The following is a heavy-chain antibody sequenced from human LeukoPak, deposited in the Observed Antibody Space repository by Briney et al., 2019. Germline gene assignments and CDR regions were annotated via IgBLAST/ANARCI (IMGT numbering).Heavy chain of an antibody. CDR3: ARGYYGSGSLQPDAFDI. Sequence: SETLSLTCTVSGGSISSYYWSWIRQPPGKGLEWIGYIYYSGSTNYNPSLKSRVTISVGTSKTQFSLKLSSVTAADTAVYYCARGYYGSGSLQPDAFDIWGQGTMVTVSS. V-gene: IGHV4-59*08. CDR2: IYYSGST. J-gene: IGHJ3*02. CDR1: GGSISSYY. D-gene: IGHD3-10*01.